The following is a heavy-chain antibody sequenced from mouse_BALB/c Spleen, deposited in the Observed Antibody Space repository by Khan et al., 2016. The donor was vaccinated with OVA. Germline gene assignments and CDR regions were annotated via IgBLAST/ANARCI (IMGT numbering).Heavy chain of an antibody. CDR1: GYSITSAYA. D-gene: IGHD1-1*01. J-gene: IGHJ4*01. CDR2: ISYSGST. CDR3: ARQNYYGYAMDD. Sequence: EVQLQESGPGLVKPSQSLSLTCTVTGYSITSAYAWSWIRQFPGNKLEWIGYISYSGSTSYNPSLKRRISITRDTSKNQFFLQLNSVTTEDTATYYCARQNYYGYAMDDWGQGTSVTVS. V-gene: IGHV3-2*02.